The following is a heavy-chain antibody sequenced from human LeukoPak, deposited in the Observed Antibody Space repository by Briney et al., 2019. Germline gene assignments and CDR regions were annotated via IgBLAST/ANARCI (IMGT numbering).Heavy chain of an antibody. CDR2: ISFYNGNR. V-gene: IGHV1-18*01. CDR3: ATGYCSGGRCYDILNSQYGMDV. J-gene: IGHJ6*02. Sequence: ASVKVSCKASGYTFTSYGVSWVRQAPGQGPEWMGWISFYNGNRNDAQMLQGRIPMNTDTTTSTAYMELRRLRSDDTPVYYCATGYCSGGRCYDILNSQYGMDVWGQGTTVTVSS. CDR1: GYTFTSYG. D-gene: IGHD2-15*01.